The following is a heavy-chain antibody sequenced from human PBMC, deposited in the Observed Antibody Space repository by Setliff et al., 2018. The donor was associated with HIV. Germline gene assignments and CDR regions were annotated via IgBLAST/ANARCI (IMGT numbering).Heavy chain of an antibody. CDR1: GDSISSGSYY. CDR3: VSSWYWDFDF. Sequence: SETLSLTCTVSGDSISSGSYYWSWIRQPAGKGLEWIGRIYTTGTTDYNPSLKTRVSMSVDTSKNQFSLKLSSVTAADAALYYCVSSWYWDFDFWGQGAQVTVSS. V-gene: IGHV4-61*02. J-gene: IGHJ4*02. CDR2: IYTTGTT. D-gene: IGHD6-13*01.